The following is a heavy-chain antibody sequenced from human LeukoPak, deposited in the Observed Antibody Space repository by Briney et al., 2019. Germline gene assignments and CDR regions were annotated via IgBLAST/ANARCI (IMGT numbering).Heavy chain of an antibody. D-gene: IGHD3-10*01. CDR1: GYTFTGYY. CDR3: ARSVSLWFGELPYDY. Sequence: ASVKVSCKASGYTFTGYYMHWVRQAPGQGLEWMGWINPNSGGTNYAQKFQGRVTMTRDTSISTAYMELSRLRSGDTAVYYCARSVSLWFGELPYDYWGQGTLVTVSS. V-gene: IGHV1-2*02. CDR2: INPNSGGT. J-gene: IGHJ4*02.